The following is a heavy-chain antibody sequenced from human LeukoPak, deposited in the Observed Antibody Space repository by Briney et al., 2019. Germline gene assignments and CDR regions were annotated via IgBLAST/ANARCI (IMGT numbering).Heavy chain of an antibody. V-gene: IGHV3-30*19. Sequence: GGSLRLSCAASGFTFSSYGMHWVRQAPGKGLEWVAVISYDGSNKYYADSVKGRFTISRDNSKNTLYLQMNSLRAEDTAVYYCARDRVRQLWLQTDFTGGEFDYWGQGTLVTVSS. J-gene: IGHJ4*02. D-gene: IGHD5-18*01. CDR3: ARDRVRQLWLQTDFTGGEFDY. CDR2: ISYDGSNK. CDR1: GFTFSSYG.